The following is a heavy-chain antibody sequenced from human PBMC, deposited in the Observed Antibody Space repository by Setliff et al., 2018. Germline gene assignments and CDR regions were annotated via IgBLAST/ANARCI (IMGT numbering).Heavy chain of an antibody. J-gene: IGHJ4*02. D-gene: IGHD3-22*01. CDR3: TTALYYHDSSGYFN. Sequence: PGGSLRLSCAASGFTFSSYSMTWVRQAPGKGLEWVGRIKSKTDGGTTDYAAPVKGRFTISRDDSKNTLYLQMNSLKTEDTAVYYCTTALYYHDSSGYFNWGQGTLVTSPQ. CDR1: GFTFSSYS. CDR2: IKSKTDGGTT. V-gene: IGHV3-15*01.